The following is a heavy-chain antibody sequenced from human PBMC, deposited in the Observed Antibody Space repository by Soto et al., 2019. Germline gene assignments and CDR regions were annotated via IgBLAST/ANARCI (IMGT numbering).Heavy chain of an antibody. CDR2: FDPEDGET. CDR1: GYTLTELS. Sequence: GASVKVSCKVSGYTLTELSMHWVRQAPGKGLEWMGGFDPEDGETIYAQKFQGRVTITADESARTSYMELRSLKSQDTAVYYCVRDSGAKLSSSWGQGTLVTVSS. CDR3: VRDSGAKLSSS. D-gene: IGHD6-13*01. V-gene: IGHV1-24*01. J-gene: IGHJ4*02.